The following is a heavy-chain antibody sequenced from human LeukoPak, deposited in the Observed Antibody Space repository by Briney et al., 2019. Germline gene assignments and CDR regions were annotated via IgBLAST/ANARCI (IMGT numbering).Heavy chain of an antibody. CDR3: ARGRIAAGTVGVVSAF. J-gene: IGHJ4*02. CDR2: ISAYNGNT. D-gene: IGHD6-13*01. CDR1: GYTFTSYG. V-gene: IGHV1-18*01. Sequence: ASVKVSCKASGYTFTSYGISWVRQAPGQGLEWMGWISAYNGNTNYAQKLQGRVTMTTDTSTSTAHMELRSLRSDDTAVYYCARGRIAAGTVGVVSAFWGQGTLVTVSS.